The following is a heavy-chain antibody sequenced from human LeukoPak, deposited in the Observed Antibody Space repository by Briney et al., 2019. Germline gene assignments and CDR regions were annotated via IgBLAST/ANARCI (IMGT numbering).Heavy chain of an antibody. Sequence: GGSLRLSCAASGFTVSSNYMSWVRRAPGKGLEWVSVIYSGGSTYYADSVKGRFTISRDNSKNTLYLQMNSLRAEDTAVYYCARGEKWELPYFDYWGQGTLVTVSS. CDR3: ARGEKWELPYFDY. J-gene: IGHJ4*02. V-gene: IGHV3-53*01. CDR1: GFTVSSNY. CDR2: IYSGGST. D-gene: IGHD1-26*01.